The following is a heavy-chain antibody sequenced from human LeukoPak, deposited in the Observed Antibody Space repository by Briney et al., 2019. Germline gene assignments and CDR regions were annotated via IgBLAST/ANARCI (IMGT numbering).Heavy chain of an antibody. CDR1: GYTFTSYG. D-gene: IGHD2-21*01. J-gene: IGHJ3*01. Sequence: ASVKVSCKASGYTFTSYGISWVRQAPGQGLEWMGWISAYNGNTNYAQKLQGRVTVTTDTSTSTIYLELRSLGSDDTALYYCARGDDAFDFWGQGTMVTVSS. CDR2: ISAYNGNT. V-gene: IGHV1-18*01. CDR3: ARGDDAFDF.